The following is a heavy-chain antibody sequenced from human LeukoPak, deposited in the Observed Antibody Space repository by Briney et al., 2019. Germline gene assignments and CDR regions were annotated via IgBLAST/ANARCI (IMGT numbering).Heavy chain of an antibody. CDR3: ARGRRRTTSFTSLYYYMDV. CDR2: MNPNSGNT. J-gene: IGHJ6*03. CDR1: GYTFTSYD. D-gene: IGHD1-7*01. V-gene: IGHV1-8*01. Sequence: ASVKVSCKASGYTFTSYDINWVRQATGQGLEWMGWMNPNSGNTGYAQKFHGRVTMTRNTSISTAYMELSSLSSEDTAVYYCARGRRRTTSFTSLYYYMDVWGKGTTVTVSS.